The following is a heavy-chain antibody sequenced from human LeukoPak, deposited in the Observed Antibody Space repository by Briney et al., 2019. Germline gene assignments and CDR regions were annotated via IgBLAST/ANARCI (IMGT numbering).Heavy chain of an antibody. CDR2: ITGSGGST. CDR1: GLTFSNYA. J-gene: IGHJ4*02. V-gene: IGHV3-23*01. D-gene: IGHD3-3*01. Sequence: PGASLRLSCAASGLTFSNYAISWVRQPPGNGLEWVTSITGSGGSTYYADSVKGRFTISRDNSKNTLYLQMSSLRAEDTAVYYCAKDKGDFWSGHHYWGQGTLVTVSS. CDR3: AKDKGDFWSGHHY.